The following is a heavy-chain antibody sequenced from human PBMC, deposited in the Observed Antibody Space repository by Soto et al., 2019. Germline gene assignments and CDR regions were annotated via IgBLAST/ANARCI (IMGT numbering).Heavy chain of an antibody. CDR2: IYRTGGT. J-gene: IGHJ4*02. D-gene: IGHD1-7*01. V-gene: IGHV4-4*02. Sequence: SETLSLTCAVSGGSSTSNNWWTWVRQPPGQGLEWIGEIYRTGGTNYNPSLKSRVTISLDKSENQFSLKVTSLTAADTAVYYCASRDPGTSVDYWGQGTLVTVSS. CDR3: ASRDPGTSVDY. CDR1: GGSSTSNNW.